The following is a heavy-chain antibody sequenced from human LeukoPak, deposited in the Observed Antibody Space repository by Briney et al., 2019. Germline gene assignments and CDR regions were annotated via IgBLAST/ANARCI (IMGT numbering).Heavy chain of an antibody. D-gene: IGHD5-12*01. Sequence: SETLSLTCGVSGGSISNTNWWSWVRQPPGQGLEWIGEISLTGLTHYNPSLESRVTVSLDKSKNQLSLNLTSVTAADTAVYYCARDGLRGYSGYGRGAFDIWGQGTMVTVSS. CDR3: ARDGLRGYSGYGRGAFDI. V-gene: IGHV4-4*02. CDR2: ISLTGLT. CDR1: GGSISNTNW. J-gene: IGHJ3*02.